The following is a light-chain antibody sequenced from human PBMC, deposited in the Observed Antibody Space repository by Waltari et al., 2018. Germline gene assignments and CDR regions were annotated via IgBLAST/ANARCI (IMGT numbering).Light chain of an antibody. Sequence: QPVVTQEPSLSVSPGGTVTLTCALSSGSLSTTSYASWYQQAPGRPPRTLVYKGSTRSSGVPDRFSGSILGNKAALTITGAQADDENDYYCLIYMGSGIWVFGGGTKLTVL. CDR3: LIYMGSGIWV. CDR1: SGSLSTTSY. CDR2: KGS. V-gene: IGLV8-61*01. J-gene: IGLJ3*02.